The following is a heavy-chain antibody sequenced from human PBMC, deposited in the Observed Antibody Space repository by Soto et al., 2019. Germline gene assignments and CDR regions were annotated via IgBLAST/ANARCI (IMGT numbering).Heavy chain of an antibody. CDR3: ARAYSGGDSYFDY. V-gene: IGHV1-46*01. Sequence: SGEVSCKASGYTFTSYYMHWVRQAPGQGLEWMGIINPSGGSTSYAQKFQGRVTMTRDTSTSTVYMELSSLRSEDTAVYYCARAYSGGDSYFDYWGQGTLVTVSS. CDR2: INPSGGST. J-gene: IGHJ4*02. D-gene: IGHD2-21*01. CDR1: GYTFTSYY.